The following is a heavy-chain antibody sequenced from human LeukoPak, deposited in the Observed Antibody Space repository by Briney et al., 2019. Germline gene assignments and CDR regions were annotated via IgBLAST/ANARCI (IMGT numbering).Heavy chain of an antibody. CDR2: IKGDESAR. Sequence: PGGSLRLSCAASGFTFSTYWMAWVRQAPGKGLEWVANIKGDESARHQADSVKGRFTISRDNAQNSVYLQMSSLRGEDTGVYYCARDVVGSLDYWGQGTLVTVSS. V-gene: IGHV3-7*01. CDR3: ARDVVGSLDY. J-gene: IGHJ4*02. D-gene: IGHD1-26*01. CDR1: GFTFSTYW.